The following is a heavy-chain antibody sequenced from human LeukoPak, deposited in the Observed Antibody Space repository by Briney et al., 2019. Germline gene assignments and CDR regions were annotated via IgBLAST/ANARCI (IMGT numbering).Heavy chain of an antibody. Sequence: SVKVSCKASGGTFSSYAISWVRQAPGQGLEWTGGIIPIFGTANYAQKFQGRVTITADESTSTAYMELSSLRSEDTAVYYCAPMETGTGDWNGDNWFDPWGQGTLVTVSS. D-gene: IGHD7-27*01. CDR1: GGTFSSYA. J-gene: IGHJ5*02. V-gene: IGHV1-69*13. CDR2: IIPIFGTA. CDR3: APMETGTGDWNGDNWFDP.